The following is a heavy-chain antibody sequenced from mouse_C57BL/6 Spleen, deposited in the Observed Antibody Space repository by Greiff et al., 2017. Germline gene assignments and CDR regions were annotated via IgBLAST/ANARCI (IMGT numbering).Heavy chain of an antibody. CDR2: IDPKNGDT. V-gene: IGHV14-4*01. CDR3: TTSRFAY. CDR1: GFNIKDTY. J-gene: IGHJ3*01. Sequence: DVQLQQSGAELVRPGASVKLSCTASGFNIKDTYMHWVKQRPEQGLEWIGWIDPKNGDTEYASKFQGKATITADPYSNTAYLQLSSLTSEDTALYYCTTSRFAYWGQGTLVTVSA.